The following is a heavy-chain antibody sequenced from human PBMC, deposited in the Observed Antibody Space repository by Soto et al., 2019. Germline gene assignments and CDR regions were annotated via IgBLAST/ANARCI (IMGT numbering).Heavy chain of an antibody. CDR2: MSDDGSDT. V-gene: IGHV3-30*02. D-gene: IGHD3-10*02. CDR1: GFIFSNNG. J-gene: IGHJ4*02. CDR3: TIVRVADSALDH. Sequence: PVGSLRLSCVGSGFIFSNNGMHWVRQTPGKGLEWVAFMSDDGSDTFYADSVKGRFTISRGNSKNTLFLHMSNLRAEDTAMYYCTIVRVADSALDHWGQGTLVTVSS.